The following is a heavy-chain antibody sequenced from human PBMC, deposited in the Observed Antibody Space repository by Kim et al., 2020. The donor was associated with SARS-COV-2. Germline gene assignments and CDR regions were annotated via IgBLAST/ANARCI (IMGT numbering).Heavy chain of an antibody. D-gene: IGHD2-2*01. J-gene: IGHJ3*01. V-gene: IGHV3-74*03. CDR1: GFTFSTYW. CDR2: VYSDGCTT. CDR3: TTSANQLPSRALDA. Sequence: GGSLRLSCAASGFTFSTYWMHWVRQAPGKGLEWVSRVYSDGCTTTHADAVKGRFSISRDISKNTVYLQMNSLRAEDTAVYYCTTSANQLPSRALDAWGQG.